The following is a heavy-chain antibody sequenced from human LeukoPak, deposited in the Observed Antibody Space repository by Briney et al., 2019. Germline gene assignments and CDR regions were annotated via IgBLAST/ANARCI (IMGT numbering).Heavy chain of an antibody. CDR2: IFYSGST. V-gene: IGHV4-39*07. J-gene: IGHJ3*02. D-gene: IGHD2/OR15-2a*01. CDR3: AKSNGYGLIVI. CDR1: SGSISTSNYY. Sequence: PSETLSLTCTVSSGSISTSNYYWGWVRQPPGKALEWIGNIFYSGSTYYSPSLKSRVTISLDTPRNQFSLKLRSVTAADTAVYYCAKSNGYGLIVIWGQDTMHTVSS.